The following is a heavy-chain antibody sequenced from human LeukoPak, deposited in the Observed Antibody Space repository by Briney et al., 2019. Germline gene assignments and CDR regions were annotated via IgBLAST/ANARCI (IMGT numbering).Heavy chain of an antibody. CDR2: IYYSGST. J-gene: IGHJ4*02. D-gene: IGHD3-9*01. CDR3: ARGLTGYSSPFDY. CDR1: GGSISNYY. Sequence: NPSETLPLTCTVSGGSISNYYWSWIRQPPGKGLEWIGSIYYSGSTYYNPSLKSRVTISVDTSKNQFSLKLSSVTAADTAVYYCARGLTGYSSPFDYWGQGTLVTVSS. V-gene: IGHV4-59*12.